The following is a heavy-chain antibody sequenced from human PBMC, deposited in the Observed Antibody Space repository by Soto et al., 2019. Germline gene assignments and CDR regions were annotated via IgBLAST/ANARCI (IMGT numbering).Heavy chain of an antibody. CDR2: IFWDDDK. Sequence: QITLKESGPTLVKPTQTLTLTCSFSGFSLSTRGVGVGWIRQPPGKALEWLALIFWDDDKWYSPSLRSRLTXPXDXXKNHVVLTMTNMDPVDTATYYCAHRSRGYAYYFDQWGQGTLVTVSS. D-gene: IGHD5-12*01. CDR3: AHRSRGYAYYFDQ. CDR1: GFSLSTRGVG. J-gene: IGHJ4*02. V-gene: IGHV2-5*02.